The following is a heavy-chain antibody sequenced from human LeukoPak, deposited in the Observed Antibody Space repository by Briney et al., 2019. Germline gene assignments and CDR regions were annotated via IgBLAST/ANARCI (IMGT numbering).Heavy chain of an antibody. CDR2: IYYSGST. CDR3: ARHIKGAAAGTLFDY. Sequence: SGTLSLTCTVSGGSISSSSYYWGWIRQPPGKGLEWIGSIYYSGSTYYNPSLKSRVTISVDTSKNQFSLKLSSVTAADTAVYYCARHIKGAAAGTLFDYWGQGTLVTVSS. J-gene: IGHJ4*02. CDR1: GGSISSSSYY. V-gene: IGHV4-39*01. D-gene: IGHD6-13*01.